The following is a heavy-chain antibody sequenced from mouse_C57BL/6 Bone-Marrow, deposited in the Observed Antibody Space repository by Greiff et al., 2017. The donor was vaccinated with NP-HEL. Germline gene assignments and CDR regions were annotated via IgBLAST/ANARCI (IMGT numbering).Heavy chain of an antibody. Sequence: EVQLQQSGPELVKPGASVKISCKASGYTFTDYYMNWVKQSHGKSLEWIGDINPNNGGTSYNQKFKGKATLTVDKSSSTAYMELRSLTSEDSAVYYCARWEGSPWFAYWGQGTLVTVSA. CDR1: GYTFTDYY. CDR3: ARWEGSPWFAY. J-gene: IGHJ3*01. V-gene: IGHV1-26*01. D-gene: IGHD4-1*01. CDR2: INPNNGGT.